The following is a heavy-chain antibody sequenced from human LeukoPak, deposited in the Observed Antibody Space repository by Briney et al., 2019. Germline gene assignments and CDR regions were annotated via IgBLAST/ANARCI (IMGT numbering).Heavy chain of an antibody. Sequence: GGSLRLSCAASGFTFSSYGMHWVRQAPGKGLEWVAFIRYDGSNKYYADSVKGRFTISRNNSKNTLYLQMNSLRAEDTAVYYCAKWVDCYNTGDDYWGQGTLVTVSS. D-gene: IGHD5-24*01. CDR1: GFTFSSYG. CDR3: AKWVDCYNTGDDY. CDR2: IRYDGSNK. J-gene: IGHJ4*02. V-gene: IGHV3-30*02.